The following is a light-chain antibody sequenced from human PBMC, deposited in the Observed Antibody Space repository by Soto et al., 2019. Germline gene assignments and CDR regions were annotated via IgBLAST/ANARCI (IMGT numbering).Light chain of an antibody. J-gene: IGKJ5*01. Sequence: EIVFTYSKDTLTFSPVDRATLSCRASQSVSSYLAWYQQKPGQAPRLLIYDASNRATGIPARFSGSGSGTDFTLTISSLEPEDFAVYYCQQRSNWPITFGHGRLLEI. CDR1: QSVSSY. V-gene: IGKV3-11*01. CDR3: QQRSNWPIT. CDR2: DAS.